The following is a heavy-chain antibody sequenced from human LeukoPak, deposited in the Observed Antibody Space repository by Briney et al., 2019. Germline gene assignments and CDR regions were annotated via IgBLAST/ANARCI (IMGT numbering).Heavy chain of an antibody. D-gene: IGHD6-19*01. Sequence: HTGGSLRLSCVASGFTFSSYWMHWVRQDPRKGLVWVSRISGDGRNINYADSVRGRFTISRDNAKNTLYLQMNTPRVEDTAVYYCARVIAVAGTDFDYWGQGTLVTVSS. CDR3: ARVIAVAGTDFDY. CDR1: GFTFSSYW. J-gene: IGHJ4*02. CDR2: ISGDGRNI. V-gene: IGHV3-74*01.